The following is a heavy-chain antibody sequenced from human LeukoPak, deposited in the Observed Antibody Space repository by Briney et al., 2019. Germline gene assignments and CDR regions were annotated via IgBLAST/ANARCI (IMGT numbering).Heavy chain of an antibody. CDR3: ARGFTSGSSNLDY. D-gene: IGHD1-26*01. V-gene: IGHV3-48*04. J-gene: IGHJ4*02. Sequence: GGSLRLSCAASGFTFSSYSMNWVRQAPGKGLEWVSYISSSGSTIYYADSVKGRFTISRDNAKNSLYLQMNSLRAEDTAVYYCARGFTSGSSNLDYWGQGTLVTVSS. CDR2: ISSSGSTI. CDR1: GFTFSSYS.